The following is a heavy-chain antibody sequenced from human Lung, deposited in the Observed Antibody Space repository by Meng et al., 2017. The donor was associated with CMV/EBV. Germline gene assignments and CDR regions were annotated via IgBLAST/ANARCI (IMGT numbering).Heavy chain of an antibody. CDR1: GFTFSSYS. V-gene: IGHV3-21*01. CDR2: ISSSSSYI. Sequence: GESXKISCAASGFTFSSYSMNWVRQAPGKGLEWVSSISSSSSYIYYADSVKGRFTISRDNAKNSLYLQMNSLRAEDTAVYYCARVLFMGSYYFDYWAQGTXVTVSS. J-gene: IGHJ4*01. CDR3: ARVLFMGSYYFDY. D-gene: IGHD3-10*01.